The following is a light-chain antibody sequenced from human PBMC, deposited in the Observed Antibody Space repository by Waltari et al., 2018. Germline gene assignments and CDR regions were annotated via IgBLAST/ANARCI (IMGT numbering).Light chain of an antibody. V-gene: IGKV4-1*01. CDR2: WAS. Sequence: INCKSSQSILYSSNNQNYFAWYQQKPGQPPRLLIYWASTRESGVPDRFSGSGSGTDFTLTISSLQAEDVAVYYCQQYYSTPLTFGGGTKVEIK. CDR1: QSILYSSNNQNY. CDR3: QQYYSTPLT. J-gene: IGKJ4*01.